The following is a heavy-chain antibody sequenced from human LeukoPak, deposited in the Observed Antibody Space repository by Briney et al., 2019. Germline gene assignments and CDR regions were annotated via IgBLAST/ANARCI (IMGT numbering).Heavy chain of an antibody. CDR3: ARGGDRRGFDF. D-gene: IGHD1-14*01. V-gene: IGHV4-31*03. J-gene: IGHJ4*02. CDR1: GGLISNGGYY. CDR2: IYDSGTT. Sequence: NASETLSLTCTVSGGLISNGGYYWSWIRQHPGKGLEWIGYIYDSGTTYYSPALQSRVTISVDTSDNKFSLNLRSLTAADTAVYYRARGGDRRGFDFWGQGTLVTVSS.